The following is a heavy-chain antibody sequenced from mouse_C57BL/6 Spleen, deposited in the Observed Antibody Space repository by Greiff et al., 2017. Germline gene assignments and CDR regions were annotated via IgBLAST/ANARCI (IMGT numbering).Heavy chain of an antibody. V-gene: IGHV14-2*01. CDR2: IDPEDGDT. D-gene: IGHD2-1*01. Sequence: VQLQQSGAELVKPGASVKLSCTASGFNIKDYYMHWVKQRTEQGLEWIGRIDPEDGDTKYAPKFQGKATITADTSSNTASLQLSSLTSEDTAVYYCARYDYGNYEGFAYWGQGTLVTVSA. CDR3: ARYDYGNYEGFAY. J-gene: IGHJ3*01. CDR1: GFNIKDYY.